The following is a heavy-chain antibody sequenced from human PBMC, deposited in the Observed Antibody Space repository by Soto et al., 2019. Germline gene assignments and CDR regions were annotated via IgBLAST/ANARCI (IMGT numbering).Heavy chain of an antibody. CDR3: ARESPYYVSSDSYLDY. D-gene: IGHD3-16*01. J-gene: IGHJ4*02. CDR1: GDSVSSNSAG. CDR2: TYYRSKWYY. V-gene: IGHV6-1*01. Sequence: SQTLSLTCVITGDSVSSNSAGWSWVRQSPSRGLEWLGRTYYRSKWYYEYAVSVRGRITINPDTSKNQFSLHLNSVTPEDTAVYYCARESPYYVSSDSYLDYWGQGALVTVSS.